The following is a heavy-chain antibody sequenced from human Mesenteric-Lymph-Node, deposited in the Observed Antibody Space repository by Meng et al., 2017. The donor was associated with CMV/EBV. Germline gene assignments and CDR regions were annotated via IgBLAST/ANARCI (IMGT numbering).Heavy chain of an antibody. Sequence: GESLKISCAASGFTVSSNYTSWVRQAPGKGLEWVSVIYSGGSTYYADSVKGRFTISRDNSKNTLYLQMNSLRAEDTAVYYCAKVWGYCSSTSCFPFVDYWGQGTLVTVSS. J-gene: IGHJ4*02. CDR2: IYSGGST. V-gene: IGHV3-66*02. D-gene: IGHD2-2*01. CDR3: AKVWGYCSSTSCFPFVDY. CDR1: GFTVSSNY.